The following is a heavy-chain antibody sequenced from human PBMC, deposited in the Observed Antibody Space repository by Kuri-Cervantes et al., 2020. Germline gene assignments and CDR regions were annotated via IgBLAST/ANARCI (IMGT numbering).Heavy chain of an antibody. J-gene: IGHJ4*02. CDR3: ARQDYYGSGIDY. CDR2: IYYSGST. Sequence: ESLKISCTVSGGSISSSSYYWGWIRQPPGKGLEWIGSIYYSGSTYYNPSLKSRVTISVDTSKNQFSLKLSSVTAADTAVYYCARQDYYGSGIDYWGQGTLVTVSS. V-gene: IGHV4-39*01. D-gene: IGHD3-10*01. CDR1: GGSISSSSYY.